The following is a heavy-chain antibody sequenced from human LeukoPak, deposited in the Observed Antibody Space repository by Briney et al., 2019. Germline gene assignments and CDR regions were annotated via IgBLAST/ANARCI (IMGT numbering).Heavy chain of an antibody. Sequence: PSETLSLTCTVSGGSISSSSYYWGWIRQPPGKGLEWIGSIYYSGSTYYNPSLKSRVTISVDTSKNQFSLKLSSVTAADTAVYYCARRTRYSGSVDYWGQGTLVTVSS. CDR3: ARRTRYSGSVDY. D-gene: IGHD1-26*01. CDR2: IYYSGST. V-gene: IGHV4-39*01. CDR1: GGSISSSSYY. J-gene: IGHJ4*02.